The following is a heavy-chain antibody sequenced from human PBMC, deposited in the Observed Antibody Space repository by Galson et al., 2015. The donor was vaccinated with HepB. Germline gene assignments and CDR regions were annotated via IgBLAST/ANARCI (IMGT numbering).Heavy chain of an antibody. Sequence: QSGAEVKKPGESLRISCKGSGYSFTSYWISWVRQMPGKGLEWMGRIDPSDSYTNYSPSFQGHVTISADKSISTAYLQWSSLKASDTAMYYCARHYFGSGSYLNYFDYWDQGTLVTVSS. D-gene: IGHD3-10*01. CDR3: ARHYFGSGSYLNYFDY. CDR1: GYSFTSYW. V-gene: IGHV5-10-1*01. CDR2: IDPSDSYT. J-gene: IGHJ4*02.